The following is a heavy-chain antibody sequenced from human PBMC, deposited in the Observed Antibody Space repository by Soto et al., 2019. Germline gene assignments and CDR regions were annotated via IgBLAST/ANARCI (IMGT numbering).Heavy chain of an antibody. D-gene: IGHD3-22*01. CDR2: ISWNSGSI. V-gene: IGHV3-9*01. CDR3: AKDLAYYDSSGMDV. J-gene: IGHJ6*02. CDR1: GFTFDDYA. Sequence: GGSLRLSCAASGFTFDDYAMHWVRQAPGKGLEWVSGISWNSGSIGYADSVKGRFTISRDNAKNSLYLQMNSLRAEDTALYYCAKDLAYYDSSGMDVWGQGPTVTVSS.